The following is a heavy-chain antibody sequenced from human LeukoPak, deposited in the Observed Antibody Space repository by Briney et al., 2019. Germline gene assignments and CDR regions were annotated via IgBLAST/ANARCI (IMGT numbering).Heavy chain of an antibody. J-gene: IGHJ3*02. V-gene: IGHV1-3*01. CDR3: ASPQASGGAFDI. Sequence: GASVKVSCKASGYTFTSYAMHWVRQAPGQRLEWMGWINAGNGNTKYSQKFQGRVTITRDTSASTAHMELSSLRSEDTAVYYCASPQASGGAFDIWGQGTMVTVSS. CDR2: INAGNGNT. D-gene: IGHD3-10*01. CDR1: GYTFTSYA.